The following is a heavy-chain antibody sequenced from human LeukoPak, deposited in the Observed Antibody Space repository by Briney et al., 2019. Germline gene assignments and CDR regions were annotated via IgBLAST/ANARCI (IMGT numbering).Heavy chain of an antibody. D-gene: IGHD3-3*01. CDR3: ARGPLPITIFGVVRPSNEVLDV. J-gene: IGHJ6*04. CDR2: INPSGGST. CDR1: GYTFTGYY. V-gene: IGHV1-46*01. Sequence: ASVKVSCKASGYTFTGYYMHWVRQAPGQGLEWMGIINPSGGSTSYAQRFQGRVTITRNTSISTAYMELSSLRSEDTAVYYCARGPLPITIFGVVRPSNEVLDVWGKGTTVTVSS.